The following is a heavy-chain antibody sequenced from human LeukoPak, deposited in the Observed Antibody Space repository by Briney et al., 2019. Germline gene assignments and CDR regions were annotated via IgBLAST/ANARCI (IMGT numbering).Heavy chain of an antibody. CDR2: IKQDGSEK. V-gene: IGHV3-7*01. D-gene: IGHD3-10*01. Sequence: GGSLRLSCAASGFTFSSYWMSWVRQAPGKGLEWVANIKQDGSEKYYVDSVKGRFTISRDNAKNSLYLQMNSLRAEDTAVYYCAREKTLLWFGDHTVLAFDIWGQGTMDTVSS. CDR3: AREKTLLWFGDHTVLAFDI. J-gene: IGHJ3*02. CDR1: GFTFSSYW.